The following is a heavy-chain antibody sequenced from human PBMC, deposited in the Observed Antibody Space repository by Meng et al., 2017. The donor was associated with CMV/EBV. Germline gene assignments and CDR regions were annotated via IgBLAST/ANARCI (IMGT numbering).Heavy chain of an antibody. CDR3: ARDLLGYCSSTSCRHYYYYGMDV. CDR2: IIPILGIA. CDR1: GGTFSSYA. Sequence: SVKVSCKASGGTFSSYAISWVRQAPGQGLEWMGGIIPILGIANYAQKFQGRVTITADKSTSTAYMELSSLRSEDTAVYYCARDLLGYCSSTSCRHYYYYGMDVWGQGTTVTVSS. J-gene: IGHJ6*02. D-gene: IGHD2-2*01. V-gene: IGHV1-69*10.